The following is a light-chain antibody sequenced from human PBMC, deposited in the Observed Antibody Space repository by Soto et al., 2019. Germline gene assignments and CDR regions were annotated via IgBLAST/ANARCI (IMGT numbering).Light chain of an antibody. CDR2: YAS. CDR1: ESVHRN. CDR3: XXYSNWPPT. Sequence: EMVMTQSPATLSVSPGERVTLSCRASESVHRNLAWYQQKPGQGPSLLIYYASTRATGVPDRFTGSGSGTXXXXXXXXLXSEXXXXYHCXXYSNWPPTFGPGTKVEIK. V-gene: IGKV3-15*01. J-gene: IGKJ3*01.